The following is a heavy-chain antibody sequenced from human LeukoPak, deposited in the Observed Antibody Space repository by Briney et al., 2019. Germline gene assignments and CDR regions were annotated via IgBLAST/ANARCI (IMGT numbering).Heavy chain of an antibody. V-gene: IGHV3-23*01. J-gene: IGHJ6*02. CDR2: SGSGGST. Sequence: PGGSLRLSCAASGFTFSSYGMSWVREAPGKGLEWVSASGSGGSTYYADSVKGRFTISRDNSKNTLYLQMNSLRAEDTAVYYCAKPAGIAPYGMDVWGQGTTVTVSS. CDR1: GFTFSSYG. CDR3: AKPAGIAPYGMDV. D-gene: IGHD1-14*01.